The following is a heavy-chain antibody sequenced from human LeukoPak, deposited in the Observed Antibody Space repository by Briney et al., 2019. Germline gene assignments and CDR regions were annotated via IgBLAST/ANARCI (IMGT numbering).Heavy chain of an antibody. CDR1: GFIFSNYW. J-gene: IGHJ4*02. V-gene: IGHV3-7*01. Sequence: QTGGSLRLSCAASGFIFSNYWMAWVRQAPGKGLEWVANIKPDGGEHYYVDSVKGRFTISRDNAKNSLDLQMNSLRAEDTAVYYCARHGPHNFDYWGQGTLVTVSS. CDR3: ARHGPHNFDY. CDR2: IKPDGGEH.